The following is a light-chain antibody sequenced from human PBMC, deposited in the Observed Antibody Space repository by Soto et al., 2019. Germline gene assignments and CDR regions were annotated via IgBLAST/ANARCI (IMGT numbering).Light chain of an antibody. CDR3: QQYNNWPSRT. V-gene: IGKV1-5*03. CDR2: KAS. CDR1: QTISSW. Sequence: DRPKDQPPSNLSASGGDRDHIICRVSQTISSWLAWYQQKGGKAPKLLISKASILDSGVPSRFSGSGSGTEFTLTISSLQSEDFAVYYCQQYNNWPSRTFGQGTKVDIK. J-gene: IGKJ1*01.